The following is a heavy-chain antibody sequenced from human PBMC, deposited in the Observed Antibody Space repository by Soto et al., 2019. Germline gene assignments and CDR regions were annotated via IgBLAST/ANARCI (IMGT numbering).Heavy chain of an antibody. D-gene: IGHD3-10*01. J-gene: IGHJ4*02. V-gene: IGHV2-5*01. CDR1: DFSLTTRGVG. CDR2: IYWNDDQ. CDR3: THRSPAYGHDF. Sequence: SGPTLVNPTQTLTLTCNFSDFSLTTRGVGVGWFRQPPGKALEWVALIYWNDDQRYNPSLKSRLTVTKDTSTNHVVLTMTNVDPLDTATYYSTHRSPAYGHDFWGPGTLVTV.